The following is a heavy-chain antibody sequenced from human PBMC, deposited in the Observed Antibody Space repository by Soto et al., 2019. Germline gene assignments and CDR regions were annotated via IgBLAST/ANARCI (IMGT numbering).Heavy chain of an antibody. CDR3: ARGVTYYYGMDV. V-gene: IGHV4-59*08. J-gene: IGHJ6*02. CDR2: IYYSGST. Sequence: QVQLQESGPGLVKPSETLSLTCTVSGGSISSYYWSWIRQPPGKGLEWIGYIYYSGSTNYNPSLKSRVTISVDTSKNQFSLELSSVTAADTAVYYCARGVTYYYGMDVWGQGTTVTVSS. CDR1: GGSISSYY.